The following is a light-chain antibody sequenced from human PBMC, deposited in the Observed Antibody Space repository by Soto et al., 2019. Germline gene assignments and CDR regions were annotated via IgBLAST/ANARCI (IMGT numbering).Light chain of an antibody. CDR1: QSVSSY. CDR3: QQYNIWPPIT. CDR2: DAS. V-gene: IGKV3-11*01. Sequence: EIELTQSPATLSLSPGERATLSCRASQSVSSYLAWYQQKPGQAPSLLIYDASNRAPGIPARFSSSGSGTEYTLPISSLQSEDFSVYYCQQYNIWPPITFGQGTRLEIK. J-gene: IGKJ5*01.